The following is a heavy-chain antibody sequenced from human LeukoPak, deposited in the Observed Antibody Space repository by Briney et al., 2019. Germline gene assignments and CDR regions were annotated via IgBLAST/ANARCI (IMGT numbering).Heavy chain of an antibody. CDR1: GGSISSSSYY. CDR2: IYHSGST. Sequence: SETLSLTCTVSGGSISSSSYYWGWIRQPPGKGLEWIGSIYHSGSTNYNPSLKSRVTISVDTSKNQFSLKLSSVTAADTAVYYCARWGRYSGSHHEPGDYWGQGTLVTVSS. D-gene: IGHD1-26*01. J-gene: IGHJ4*02. CDR3: ARWGRYSGSHHEPGDY. V-gene: IGHV4-39*07.